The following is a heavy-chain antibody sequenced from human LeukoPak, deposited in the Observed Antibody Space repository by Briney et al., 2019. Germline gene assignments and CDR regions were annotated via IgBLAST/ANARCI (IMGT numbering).Heavy chain of an antibody. Sequence: GGSLRLSCEVSGFTLSNYWMDWVRQAPGKGLEWVANIKQDGSEKYCVDSVKGRSTISRDNAKNSVYLQMNSLRVEDTAVYYCARSLDFWGQGTLVTVSS. J-gene: IGHJ4*02. CDR2: IKQDGSEK. CDR3: ARSLDF. V-gene: IGHV3-7*01. CDR1: GFTLSNYW.